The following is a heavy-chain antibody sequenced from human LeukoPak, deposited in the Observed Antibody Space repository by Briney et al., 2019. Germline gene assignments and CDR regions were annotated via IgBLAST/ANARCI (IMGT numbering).Heavy chain of an antibody. Sequence: TSETLSLTCTVSGGSISSSSYYWGWIRQPPGKGLEWIGSIYYSGSTYYNPSLKSRVTISVDTSKNQFSLKLSSVTAADTAVYYCARHVDSSPLDYWGQGTLVTVSS. CDR1: GGSISSSSYY. D-gene: IGHD6-13*01. CDR3: ARHVDSSPLDY. V-gene: IGHV4-39*01. CDR2: IYYSGST. J-gene: IGHJ4*02.